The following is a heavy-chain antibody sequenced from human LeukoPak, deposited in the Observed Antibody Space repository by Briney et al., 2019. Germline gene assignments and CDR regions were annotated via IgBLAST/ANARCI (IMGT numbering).Heavy chain of an antibody. CDR3: ATEPSGYATYY. CDR1: GGSISIYY. J-gene: IGHJ4*02. Sequence: PSETLSLTCTVSGGSISIYYWSWIRQPAGKGLEWIGRIYTSGSTSYNPSLKSRVTISLDKSKNHFSLNLTSVTAADTAVYYCATEPSGYATYYWGQGSLVTVSS. D-gene: IGHD5-12*01. V-gene: IGHV4-4*07. CDR2: IYTSGST.